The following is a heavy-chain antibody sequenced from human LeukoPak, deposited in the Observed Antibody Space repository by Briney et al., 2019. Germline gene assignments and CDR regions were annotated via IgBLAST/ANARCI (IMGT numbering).Heavy chain of an antibody. V-gene: IGHV3-66*01. D-gene: IGHD3-22*01. CDR1: GLAVTNNY. CDR2: IYSGGRT. J-gene: IGHJ3*01. Sequence: GGSLRLSCAASGLAVTNNYMTGVRQAPGKGLEWVSVIYSGGRTSYAASVKGRFTVSRDNAKNTVYLQVNGLKVDDTAVYYCARGTSTGYYRTEAFDLWGQGTLVTVSS. CDR3: ARGTSTGYYRTEAFDL.